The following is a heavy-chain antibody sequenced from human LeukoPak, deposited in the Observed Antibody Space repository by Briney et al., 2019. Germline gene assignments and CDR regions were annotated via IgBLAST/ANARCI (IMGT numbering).Heavy chain of an antibody. CDR3: ARERYCSSTSCYAPYYYGMDV. D-gene: IGHD2-2*01. Sequence: VASVKVSCKASGYTFTSYGISWVRQAPGQGLEWMGWISAYNGNTNYAQKLQGRVTMTTDTSTSTAYMELRSLRSDDTAVYYCARERYCSSTSCYAPYYYGMDVWGQGTTVTVSS. CDR1: GYTFTSYG. V-gene: IGHV1-18*01. CDR2: ISAYNGNT. J-gene: IGHJ6*02.